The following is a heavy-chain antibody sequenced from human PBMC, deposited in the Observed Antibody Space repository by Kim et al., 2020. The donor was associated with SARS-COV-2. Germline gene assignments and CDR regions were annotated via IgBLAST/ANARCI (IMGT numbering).Heavy chain of an antibody. J-gene: IGHJ6*02. V-gene: IGHV3-48*02. Sequence: GGSLRLSCAASGFTFSSYSMNWVRQAPGKGLEWVSYISSSTIYYADSVKGRFTISRDNAKNSLYLQMNSLRDEDTAVYYCARDLTTVAGTFRSPYYYGMDVWGQGTTVTVSS. D-gene: IGHD6-19*01. CDR3: ARDLTTVAGTFRSPYYYGMDV. CDR1: GFTFSSYS. CDR2: ISSSTI.